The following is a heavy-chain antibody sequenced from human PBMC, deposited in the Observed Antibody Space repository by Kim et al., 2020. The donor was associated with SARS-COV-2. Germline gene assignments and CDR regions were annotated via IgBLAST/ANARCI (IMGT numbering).Heavy chain of an antibody. D-gene: IGHD1-26*01. J-gene: IGHJ4*02. CDR1: GFTFDDYA. CDR3: AKDLSGSYGPYYFDY. CDR2: ISWNSGSI. V-gene: IGHV3-9*01. Sequence: GGSLRLSCAASGFTFDDYAMHWVRQVPGKGLEWVSGISWNSGSIAYADSVKGRFTISRDNARNSLYLQMNSLRAEDTALYYCAKDLSGSYGPYYFDYWGQGTLVSVSS.